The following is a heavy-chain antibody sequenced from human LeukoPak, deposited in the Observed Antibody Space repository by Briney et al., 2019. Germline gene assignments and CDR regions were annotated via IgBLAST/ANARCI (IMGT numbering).Heavy chain of an antibody. D-gene: IGHD2-2*01. CDR1: GGSISSGGNS. Sequence: SETLSLTCAVSGGSISSGGNSWSWIRQPPGKGLEWIGYIYHRGGTYYNPSLKSRVTISGDKSKNQFSLKLSSVTAADTAVYYCAREVVVPAADGARIHMDVWGKGTTVTVSS. V-gene: IGHV4-30-2*01. J-gene: IGHJ6*03. CDR3: AREVVVPAADGARIHMDV. CDR2: IYHRGGT.